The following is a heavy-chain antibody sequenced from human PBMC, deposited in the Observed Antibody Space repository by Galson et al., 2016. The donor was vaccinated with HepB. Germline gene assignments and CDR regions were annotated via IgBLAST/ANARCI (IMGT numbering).Heavy chain of an antibody. CDR2: ISTSSTYI. CDR3: AREVTYDSSGYYYVGWDY. D-gene: IGHD3-22*01. J-gene: IGHJ4*02. CDR1: GFTFSSYS. V-gene: IGHV3-21*01. Sequence: SLRLSCAASGFTFSSYSMNWVRQAPGKGLEWVSSISTSSTYIYYADSVKGRFTISRDNAKNSLYLQMNSLRAEDTAVYYCAREVTYDSSGYYYVGWDYWGQGTLVTVSS.